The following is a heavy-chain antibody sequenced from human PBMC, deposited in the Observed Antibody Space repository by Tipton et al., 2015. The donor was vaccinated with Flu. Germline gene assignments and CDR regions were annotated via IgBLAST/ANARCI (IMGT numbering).Heavy chain of an antibody. CDR3: ARSLSIPEGIRKFDP. CDR2: INHSGST. V-gene: IGHV4-34*01. Sequence: TLSLTCAVYGGSFSGYYWSWIRQPPGKGLEWIGEINHSGSTNYNPSLKSRVTISVDTSKNQFSLKLSSVTAADTAVYYCARSLSIPEGIRKFDPWGQGTLVTVSS. J-gene: IGHJ5*02. CDR1: GGSFSGYY. D-gene: IGHD3-3*02.